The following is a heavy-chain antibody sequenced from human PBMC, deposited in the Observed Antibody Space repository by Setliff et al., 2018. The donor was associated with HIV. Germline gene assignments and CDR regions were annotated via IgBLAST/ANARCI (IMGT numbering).Heavy chain of an antibody. CDR2: IYYSGST. J-gene: IGHJ1*01. Sequence: SETLSLTCTVSGGSISSYYWSWIRQPPGKGLEWIGYIYYSGSTNYNPSLKSRVTISVDTSKNQFSLKLSSVTAADTAVYFCARGSPASIAARPWYFQHWGQGTLVTVSS. CDR3: ARGSPASIAARPWYFQH. V-gene: IGHV4-59*01. CDR1: GGSISSYY. D-gene: IGHD6-6*01.